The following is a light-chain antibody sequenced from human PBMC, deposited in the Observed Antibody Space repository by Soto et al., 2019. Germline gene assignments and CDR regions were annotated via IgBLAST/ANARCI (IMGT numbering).Light chain of an antibody. Sequence: EIVLTQSPATLSLSPGERATLSCRASQSVSSSLAWYQQKPGQAPRLLIYNASNRATGIPARFSGSGSGTDVTLTISSLEPEDYAVYYCQHRSNWPPYTFGQGTKLEIK. V-gene: IGKV3-11*01. CDR2: NAS. CDR3: QHRSNWPPYT. CDR1: QSVSSS. J-gene: IGKJ2*01.